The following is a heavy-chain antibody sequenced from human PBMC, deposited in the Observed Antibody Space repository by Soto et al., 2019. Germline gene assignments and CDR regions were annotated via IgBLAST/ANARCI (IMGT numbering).Heavy chain of an antibody. CDR2: ISGSGGST. D-gene: IGHD6-13*01. V-gene: IGHV3-23*01. J-gene: IGHJ4*02. CDR3: AKDLRPADGTYDY. CDR1: GFTFSSYA. Sequence: EVQLLESGGGLVQPGGSLRLSCAASGFTFSSYAMSWVRQAPGKGLEWVSAISGSGGSTYYADSVKGRFTISGDNSKNTLYLQMNSLRAEDTAVYYCAKDLRPADGTYDYWGQGTLVTVSS.